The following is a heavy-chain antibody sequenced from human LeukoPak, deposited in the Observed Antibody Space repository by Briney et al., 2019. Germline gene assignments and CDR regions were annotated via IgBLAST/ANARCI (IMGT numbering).Heavy chain of an antibody. CDR3: ARDSPGYCSGGSCYGLDY. D-gene: IGHD2-15*01. J-gene: IGHJ4*02. Sequence: GGSLRLSYAASGFTFSSYSMNWVRQAPGKGLEWVSSISSSSSYIYYADSVKGRFTISRDNAKNSLYLQMNSLRAEDTAVYYCARDSPGYCSGGSCYGLDYWGQGTLVTVSS. CDR1: GFTFSSYS. CDR2: ISSSSSYI. V-gene: IGHV3-21*01.